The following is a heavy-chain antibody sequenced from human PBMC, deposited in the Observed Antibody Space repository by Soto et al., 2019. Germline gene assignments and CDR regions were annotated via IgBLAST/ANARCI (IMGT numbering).Heavy chain of an antibody. CDR2: IIPIFGTA. J-gene: IGHJ6*02. Sequence: QVQLVQSGAEVKKPGSSVKVSCKASGGTFSSYAISWVRQAPGQGLEWMGGIIPIFGTANYAQKFQGRVTIIADKSSSTAYMELSCLRSEDTALYYCARRSYYYDSSGPRGYYYYGMDVWGQGTTVTVSS. CDR1: GGTFSSYA. V-gene: IGHV1-69*06. CDR3: ARRSYYYDSSGPRGYYYYGMDV. D-gene: IGHD3-22*01.